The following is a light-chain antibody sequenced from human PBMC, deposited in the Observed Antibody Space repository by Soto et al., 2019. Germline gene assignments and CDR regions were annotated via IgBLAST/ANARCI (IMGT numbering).Light chain of an antibody. CDR3: HHYQSDPWT. V-gene: IGKV1-5*03. J-gene: IGKJ1*01. CDR1: QSISSW. CDR2: KAS. Sequence: DIQLTQSPVSLSASVGERVTITCRARQSISSWLAWYQQKSGNAPNLLSYKASNLQTGVTSRFSGSGSGTEFTLTLRGLQTEDFATYYCHHYQSDPWTCGQGTKVDI.